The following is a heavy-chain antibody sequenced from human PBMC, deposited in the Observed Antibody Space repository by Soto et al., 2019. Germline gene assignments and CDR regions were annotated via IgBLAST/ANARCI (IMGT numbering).Heavy chain of an antibody. V-gene: IGHV4-34*01. CDR2: INHSGST. Sequence: SETLSLTCTVPGGSLSTYYWSWIRQPPGTGLEWIGEINHSGSTNYNPSLKSRVTISVDTSKNQFSLKLTSVTAAGTAVYYCARDKITGLFDYWGQGTLVAVSS. CDR1: GGSLSTYY. J-gene: IGHJ4*02. CDR3: ARDKITGLFDY. D-gene: IGHD2-8*02.